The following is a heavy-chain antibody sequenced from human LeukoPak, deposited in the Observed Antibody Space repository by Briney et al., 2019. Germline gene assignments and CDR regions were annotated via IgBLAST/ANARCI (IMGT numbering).Heavy chain of an antibody. CDR2: VNPSGGKT. V-gene: IGHV1-46*01. CDR3: ARERRAWGEDF. D-gene: IGHD3-16*01. J-gene: IGHJ4*02. CDR1: GYTFTSYY. Sequence: ASVKVSCKASGYTFTSYYMQWVRQAPGQGLEWMGIVNPSGGKTSYAQKFQGRVTMTTDTSTSTVYMELNSLGSEDTAVYYCARERRAWGEDFWGQGTLVTVSS.